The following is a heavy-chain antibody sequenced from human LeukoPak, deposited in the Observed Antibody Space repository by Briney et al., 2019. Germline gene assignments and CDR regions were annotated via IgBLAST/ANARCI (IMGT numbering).Heavy chain of an antibody. J-gene: IGHJ4*02. CDR2: INPNSGGT. V-gene: IGHV1-2*02. Sequence: ASVKASCKASGYTSTGYYMHWVRQAPGQGFEWMGWINPNSGGTNYAQKFQGRVTMTRDTSISTAYMELSRLRSDDTAVYYCARYYYDSSGYYYDHSGYFDYWGQGTLVTVSS. D-gene: IGHD3-22*01. CDR1: GYTSTGYY. CDR3: ARYYYDSSGYYYDHSGYFDY.